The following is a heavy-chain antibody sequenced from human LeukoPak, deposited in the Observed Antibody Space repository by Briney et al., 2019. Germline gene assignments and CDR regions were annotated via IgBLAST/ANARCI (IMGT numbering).Heavy chain of an antibody. D-gene: IGHD3-22*01. J-gene: IGHJ2*01. CDR1: GFTFGDYG. CDR2: IGSTPYGGTT. Sequence: PGRSLRLSCTASGFTFGDYGVTWVRRAPGKGLEWVGFIGSTPYGGTTEYAASVKGRFSISGDDSKSIAYLQMNSLKTEDTAVYYCARDEHHSDSSGYDYCYLDLWARGTLVIVSS. V-gene: IGHV3-49*04. CDR3: ARDEHHSDSSGYDYCYLDL.